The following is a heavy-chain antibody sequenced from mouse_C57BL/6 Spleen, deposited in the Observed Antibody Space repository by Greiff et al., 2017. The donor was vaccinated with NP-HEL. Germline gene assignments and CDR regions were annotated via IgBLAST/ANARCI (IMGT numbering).Heavy chain of an antibody. CDR1: GYTFTDYY. J-gene: IGHJ1*03. V-gene: IGHV1-19*01. Sequence: EVQLQQSGPVLVKPGASVKMSCKASGYTFTDYYMNWVKQSHGKSLEWIGVINPYNGGTSYNQKFKGKATLTVDKSSSTAYMELNSLTSEDSAVYYCARTGGYEGYFDVWGTGTTVTVSS. CDR3: ARTGGYEGYFDV. D-gene: IGHD2-2*01. CDR2: INPYNGGT.